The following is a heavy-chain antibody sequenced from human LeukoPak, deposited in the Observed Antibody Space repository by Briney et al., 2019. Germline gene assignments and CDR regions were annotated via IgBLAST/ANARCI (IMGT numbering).Heavy chain of an antibody. CDR3: ARAQHIVVVPAAIPVGRNPSYYYYMDV. V-gene: IGHV1-69*05. CDR1: GGTFSSYA. CDR2: IIPIFGTA. J-gene: IGHJ6*03. D-gene: IGHD2-2*02. Sequence: SVKVSCKASGGTFSSYAISWVRQAPGQGLEWMGGIIPIFGTANYAQKLQGRVTITTDESTSTAYMELSSLRSEDTAVYYCARAQHIVVVPAAIPVGRNPSYYYYMDVWGKGTTVTVSS.